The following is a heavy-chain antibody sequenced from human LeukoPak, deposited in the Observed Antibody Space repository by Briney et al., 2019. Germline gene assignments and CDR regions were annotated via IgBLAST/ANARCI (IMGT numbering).Heavy chain of an antibody. J-gene: IGHJ6*02. D-gene: IGHD3-10*01. CDR1: GDSLNGYY. CDR2: IYYSGST. Sequence: SDTLSLTCTVSGDSLNGYYWSWIRQPPGKGLEWIGYIYYSGSTNYNPSLKSRVTISVDTSKNQFSLKLSSVTAADTAMYYCARGDYSYGMDVWGQGTTVTVSS. V-gene: IGHV4-59*07. CDR3: ARGDYSYGMDV.